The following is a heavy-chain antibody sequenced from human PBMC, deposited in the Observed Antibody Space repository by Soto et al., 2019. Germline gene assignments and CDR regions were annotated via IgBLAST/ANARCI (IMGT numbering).Heavy chain of an antibody. CDR1: GYTFTSYG. CDR3: ARVLSGGWYNAFDI. D-gene: IGHD6-19*01. J-gene: IGHJ3*02. V-gene: IGHV1-18*01. Sequence: QVQLVQSGAEVKKPGASVKVSCKASGYTFTSYGISWVRQAPGQGLEWMGWISTYNGNTNYAQKLQGRVTMTTDTXXSKAYMELRSLRSDDTAVYYCARVLSGGWYNAFDIWGQGTMVTVSS. CDR2: ISTYNGNT.